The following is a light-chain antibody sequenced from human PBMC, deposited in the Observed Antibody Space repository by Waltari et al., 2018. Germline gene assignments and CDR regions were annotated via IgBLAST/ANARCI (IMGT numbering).Light chain of an antibody. CDR2: LGS. CDR1: SSHLHSNGYNC. J-gene: IGKJ2*01. CDR3: MQALQTPPDT. V-gene: IGKV2-28*01. Sequence: DIVMTQSPLSLLVRPGEPASIPCRYSSSHLHSNGYNCLDWYLQKPGQSPQLLIYLGSNRASGVPDRFSGSGSGTDFTLKISRVEAEDVGVYYCMQALQTPPDTFGQGTKLEIK.